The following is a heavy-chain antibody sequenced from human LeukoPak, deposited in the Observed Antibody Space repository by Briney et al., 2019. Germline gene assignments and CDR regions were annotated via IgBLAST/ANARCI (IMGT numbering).Heavy chain of an antibody. Sequence: GGSLRLSCVASGFMFSSYSVAWVRQTPEKGLAWVSIIGGPGGPIFYAGSVEGRFTISRDNSKNTAYLQMNSLRAEDTAVYFCAKGATRATRHFDLWGRGTLVTVSS. D-gene: IGHD1-26*01. V-gene: IGHV3-23*01. CDR1: GFMFSSYS. CDR3: AKGATRATRHFDL. J-gene: IGHJ2*01. CDR2: IGGPGGPI.